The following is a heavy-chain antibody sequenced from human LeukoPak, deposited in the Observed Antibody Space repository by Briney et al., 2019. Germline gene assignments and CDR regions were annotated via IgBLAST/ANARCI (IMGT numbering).Heavy chain of an antibody. D-gene: IGHD3-3*01. V-gene: IGHV1-2*02. CDR2: INPNSGAT. Sequence: GASVKVSCKTSGYTFTGYHMHWVRQAPGQGLEWMGWINPNSGATNYAQKFQGRVTMTRDTSISTAYMELSRLRSDDTAVYYCARSHGGITIRNWFDPWGQGTLVTVSS. CDR3: ARSHGGITIRNWFDP. J-gene: IGHJ5*02. CDR1: GYTFTGYH.